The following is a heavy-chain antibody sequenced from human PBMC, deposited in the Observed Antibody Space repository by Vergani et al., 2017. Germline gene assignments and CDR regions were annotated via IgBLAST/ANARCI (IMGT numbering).Heavy chain of an antibody. Sequence: QIQLQESGPGLVKPSETLSLTCGVSGYSISRGFYWAWIRQTPEKGLEWIGGMFHTGEASNSPSLQSRVAFSMDTSKNQFSLQLTSVTAADTAVYFCGVIMVRSPRPDNWFDSWGRGTLVTVSS. CDR3: GVIMVRSPRPDNWFDS. V-gene: IGHV4-38-2*01. J-gene: IGHJ5*01. CDR1: GYSISRGFY. D-gene: IGHD3-10*01. CDR2: MFHTGEA.